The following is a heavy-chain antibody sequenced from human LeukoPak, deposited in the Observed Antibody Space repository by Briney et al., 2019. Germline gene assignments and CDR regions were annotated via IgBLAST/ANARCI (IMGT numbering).Heavy chain of an antibody. Sequence: SVKVSCKASGGTFSSYAISWVRQAPGQGLEWMGRIIPILGIANHAQKFQGRVTITADKSTSTAYMELSSLRSEDTAVYYCARARREVTMIGDAFDIWGQGTMDTVSS. J-gene: IGHJ3*02. CDR3: ARARREVTMIGDAFDI. CDR2: IIPILGIA. V-gene: IGHV1-69*04. D-gene: IGHD3-22*01. CDR1: GGTFSSYA.